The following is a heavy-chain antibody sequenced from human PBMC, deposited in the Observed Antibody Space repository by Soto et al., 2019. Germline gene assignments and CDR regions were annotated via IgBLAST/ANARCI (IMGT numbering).Heavy chain of an antibody. Sequence: PSETLSLTCTVSGGSIISYYWSWIRQPPGKGLEWIGYIYYSGSTNYNPSLKSRVTISVDTSKNQFSLKLSSVTAADTAVYYCARAVVTRSGYYYGMDVWGQGTTVTVSS. J-gene: IGHJ6*02. CDR3: ARAVVTRSGYYYGMDV. CDR2: IYYSGST. CDR1: GGSIISYY. V-gene: IGHV4-59*01. D-gene: IGHD2-21*02.